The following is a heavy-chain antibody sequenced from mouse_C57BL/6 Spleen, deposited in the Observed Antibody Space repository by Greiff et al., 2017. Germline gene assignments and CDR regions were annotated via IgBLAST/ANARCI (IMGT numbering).Heavy chain of an antibody. D-gene: IGHD2-1*01. CDR1: GYTFTSYT. V-gene: IGHV1-4*01. CDR2: INPSSGYT. J-gene: IGHJ4*01. CDR3: ARGIYDGNYYSMDY. Sequence: VKLQESGAELARPGASVKMSCKASGYTFTSYTMHWVKQRPGQGLEWIGYINPSSGYTKYNQKFKDKATLTADKYSSTAYMQLSSLTSEDSAVYYCARGIYDGNYYSMDYWGQGTSVTFSS.